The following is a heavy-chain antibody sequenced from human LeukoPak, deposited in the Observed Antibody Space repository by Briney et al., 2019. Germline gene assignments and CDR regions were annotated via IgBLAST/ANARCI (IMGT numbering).Heavy chain of an antibody. V-gene: IGHV3-73*01. CDR1: GFTFSDSA. CDR2: VRSKANNYAT. CDR3: TRIRCVTGWHPEFYS. D-gene: IGHD6-19*01. Sequence: GGSLRLSCAASGFTFSDSAIHWVRQASGKGLEWIGRVRSKANNYATVYAPSGKGTFTISRDDSTNTAYLQINSLKAESTAVYYTTRIRCVTGWHPEFYSCGERTLFSVSS. J-gene: IGHJ4*02.